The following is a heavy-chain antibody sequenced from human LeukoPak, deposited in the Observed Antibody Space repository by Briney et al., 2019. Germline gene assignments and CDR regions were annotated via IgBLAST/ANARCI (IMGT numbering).Heavy chain of an antibody. D-gene: IGHD3-22*01. Sequence: GGSLRLSCVASGITFSYAWMTWVRQAPGKGLELVGLIKSNIDGGTTDYAAPVKGRFTISRDDSKNTVYLQMNSLKTEDTAVYYCAGSGYAFDDWGQGTLVTVSS. V-gene: IGHV3-15*01. CDR1: GITFSYAW. J-gene: IGHJ4*02. CDR2: IKSNIDGGTT. CDR3: AGSGYAFDD.